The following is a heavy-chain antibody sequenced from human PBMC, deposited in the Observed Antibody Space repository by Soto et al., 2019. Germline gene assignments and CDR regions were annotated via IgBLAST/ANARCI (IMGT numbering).Heavy chain of an antibody. J-gene: IGHJ4*02. CDR1: GFTFDDYA. Sequence: EVQLVESGGGLVQPGRSLRLSCAASGFTFDDYAMHWVRQAPGKGLEWVSGISWNSGSIGYADSVKGRFTISRDNAKNSLYLQMNSLRAEDTALYYCAKDLIAVAGTSPLDYWGQGTLVTVSS. CDR2: ISWNSGSI. CDR3: AKDLIAVAGTSPLDY. V-gene: IGHV3-9*01. D-gene: IGHD6-19*01.